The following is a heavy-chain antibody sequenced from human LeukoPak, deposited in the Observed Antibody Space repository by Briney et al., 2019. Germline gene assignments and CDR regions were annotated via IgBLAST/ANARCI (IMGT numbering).Heavy chain of an antibody. CDR3: ARDRIAVAGTPLDY. V-gene: IGHV3-7*01. CDR2: IKQDGSEK. D-gene: IGHD6-19*01. CDR1: GYTLSSYC. J-gene: IGHJ4*02. Sequence: GGSLRLSCAASGYTLSSYCMSCVRQSTGKGGECVTNIKQDGSEKYYVDSVKGRFTISRDNAKNSLYLQMNSLRDEDTAVYYCARDRIAVAGTPLDYWGQGTLVTVSS.